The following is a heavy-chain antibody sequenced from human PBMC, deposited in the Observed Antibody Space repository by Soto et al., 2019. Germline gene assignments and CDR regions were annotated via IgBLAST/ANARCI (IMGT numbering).Heavy chain of an antibody. CDR3: ARGDSRITIFGVVPQYGMDV. J-gene: IGHJ6*02. D-gene: IGHD3-3*01. CDR2: ISSSGSTI. Sequence: GGSLRLSCAASGFTFSDYYMSWIRQAPGKGLEWVSYISSSGSTIYYADSVKGRFTISRDNAKNSLYLQMNSLRAEDTAVYYCARGDSRITIFGVVPQYGMDVWGQGTTVTVSS. V-gene: IGHV3-11*01. CDR1: GFTFSDYY.